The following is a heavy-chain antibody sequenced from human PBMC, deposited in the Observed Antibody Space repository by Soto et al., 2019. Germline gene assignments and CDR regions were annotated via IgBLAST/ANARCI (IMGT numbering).Heavy chain of an antibody. V-gene: IGHV3-30*18. D-gene: IGHD6-13*01. Sequence: GGSLRLSCAASGFTFSSYGMHWVRQAPGKGLEWVAVISYDGSNKYYADSVKGRFTISRDNSKNTLYQQMNSLRAEDTAVYYCAKDTGSIAATYYFDYWGQGTLVTVSS. CDR3: AKDTGSIAATYYFDY. CDR1: GFTFSSYG. J-gene: IGHJ4*02. CDR2: ISYDGSNK.